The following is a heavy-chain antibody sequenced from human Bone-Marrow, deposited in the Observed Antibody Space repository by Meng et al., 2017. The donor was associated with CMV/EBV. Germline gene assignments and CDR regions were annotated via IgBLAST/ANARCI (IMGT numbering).Heavy chain of an antibody. Sequence: SETLSLTCTVSGYSISSGYYWGWSRQPPGKGLEWIGSIYHSGSTYYNTSLKSRVTISVDTSKNQFSLKLSSVTAADTAVYYCARGEAVAGSEADWGQGTLVTVSS. V-gene: IGHV4-38-2*02. D-gene: IGHD6-19*01. CDR3: ARGEAVAGSEAD. CDR1: GYSISSGYY. CDR2: IYHSGST. J-gene: IGHJ4*02.